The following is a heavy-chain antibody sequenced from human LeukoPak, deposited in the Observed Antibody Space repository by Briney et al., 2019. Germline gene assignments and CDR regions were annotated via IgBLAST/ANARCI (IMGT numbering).Heavy chain of an antibody. V-gene: IGHV3-53*01. J-gene: IGHJ4*02. CDR3: GGSGSYYTPSYY. CDR1: DFPVSDNY. D-gene: IGHD3-10*01. Sequence: GGSLRLSCATSDFPVSDNYMSWVRQAPGRGLEWVSVISNDGVTDYADSVTGRFTISRDDSNDTVFLQMSSLRPEDTAVYYCGGSGSYYTPSYYWGQGTLVTVSS. CDR2: ISNDGVT.